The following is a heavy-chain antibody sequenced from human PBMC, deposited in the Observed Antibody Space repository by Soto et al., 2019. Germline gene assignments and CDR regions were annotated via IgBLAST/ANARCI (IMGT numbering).Heavy chain of an antibody. CDR2: IYYSGTT. Sequence: SETLPLTCAVSGYSISSGNWWGWIRQPPGKGLEWIGYIYYSGTTYYNPSLKSRVTMSVDTSKNQFSLKLTSVTAVDTAVYYCARREIQGPIDYWGQGTLVTVS. V-gene: IGHV4-28*01. CDR1: GYSISSGNW. D-gene: IGHD1-26*01. CDR3: ARREIQGPIDY. J-gene: IGHJ4*02.